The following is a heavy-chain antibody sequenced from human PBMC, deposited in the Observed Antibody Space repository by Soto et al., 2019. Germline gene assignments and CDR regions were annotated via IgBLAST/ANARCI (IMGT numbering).Heavy chain of an antibody. CDR3: ARAPWSRAIGNMDV. D-gene: IGHD1-26*01. J-gene: IGHJ6*03. CDR1: GFTFSDYN. V-gene: IGHV3-48*01. CDR2: ISKSGNII. Sequence: EVQLVESGGGLGKPGGSLRLSCAASGFTFSDYNMNWVRQAPGKGLEWISYISKSGNIIYYADSVKGRFTISRDNAKNSLYLQINSLRAEDTALYYCARAPWSRAIGNMDVWGKGTTVTVSS.